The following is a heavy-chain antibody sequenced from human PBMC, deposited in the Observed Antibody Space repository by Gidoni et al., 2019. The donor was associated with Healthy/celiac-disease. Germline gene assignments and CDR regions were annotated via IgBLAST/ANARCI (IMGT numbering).Heavy chain of an antibody. CDR3: ARNLEDRVLRFLEWLLFGAFDI. J-gene: IGHJ3*02. V-gene: IGHV3-21*01. D-gene: IGHD3-3*01. Sequence: EVQLVESGGGLVKPGGSLRLSCAASGFTFSSYSMNWVRQAPGKGLEWVSSISSSSSYIYYADSVKGRFTISRDNAKNSLYLQMNSLRAEDTAVYYCARNLEDRVLRFLEWLLFGAFDIWGQGTMVTVSS. CDR1: GFTFSSYS. CDR2: ISSSSSYI.